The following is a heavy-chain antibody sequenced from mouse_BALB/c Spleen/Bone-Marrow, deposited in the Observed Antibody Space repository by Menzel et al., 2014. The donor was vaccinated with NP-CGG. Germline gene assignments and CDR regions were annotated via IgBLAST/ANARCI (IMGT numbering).Heavy chain of an antibody. CDR2: INPSTGYT. J-gene: IGHJ3*01. CDR3: ARGGFAGAWFDY. CDR1: GYTFTSYW. Sequence: QVQLQQSGAELAKPGASVKMSCKASGYTFTSYWMHWVKQRPGQGLEWIGYINPSTGYTEYNQKFKDKATLTADKSSSTAYRQLSRQTSEDSAVYYCARGGFAGAWFDYWGQGTLVTVSA. V-gene: IGHV1-7*01.